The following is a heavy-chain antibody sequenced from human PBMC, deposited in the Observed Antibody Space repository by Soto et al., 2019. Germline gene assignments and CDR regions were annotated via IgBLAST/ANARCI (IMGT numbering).Heavy chain of an antibody. CDR2: INPNSGGT. CDR3: AREVMYYGSGKGYYYYYYGMDV. Sequence: ASVKVSCKASGYTFTGYYMHWVLQAPGQGLEWMGWINPNSGGTNYAQKFQGWVTMTRDTSISTAYMELSRLRSDDTAVYYCAREVMYYGSGKGYYYYYYGMDVWGQGTTVTVSS. V-gene: IGHV1-2*04. D-gene: IGHD3-10*01. J-gene: IGHJ6*02. CDR1: GYTFTGYY.